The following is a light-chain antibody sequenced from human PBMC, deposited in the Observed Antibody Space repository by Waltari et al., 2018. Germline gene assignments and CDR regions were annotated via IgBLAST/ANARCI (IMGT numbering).Light chain of an antibody. J-gene: IGKJ3*01. CDR3: QQSYSTPLT. CDR2: AAS. CDR1: QSIAIY. Sequence: DIQMTQSPSSLSASVGDRVTITCRASQSIAIYLNWYQQDPGKAPKLLIYAASSLQTGVPSRFSGSGSGTHFTLTISSLQPEDFATYYCQQSYSTPLTVGPGTKVDFQ. V-gene: IGKV1-39*01.